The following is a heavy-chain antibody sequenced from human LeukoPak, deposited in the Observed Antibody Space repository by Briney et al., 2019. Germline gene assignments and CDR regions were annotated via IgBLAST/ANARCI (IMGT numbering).Heavy chain of an antibody. Sequence: PSETLSLTCTVSGGSISSSSYYWGWIRQPPGKGLEWIGSIYYSERTYYNPSLKSRVTISVDTSKNQFCLKLSSVTAADTAVYYCARQEGDVLTGYYLNYWGQGTLVTVSS. CDR1: GGSISSSSYY. CDR3: ARQEGDVLTGYYLNY. V-gene: IGHV4-39*01. D-gene: IGHD3-9*01. CDR2: IYYSERT. J-gene: IGHJ4*02.